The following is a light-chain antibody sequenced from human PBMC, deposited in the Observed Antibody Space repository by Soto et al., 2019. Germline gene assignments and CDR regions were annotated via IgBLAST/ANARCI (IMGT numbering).Light chain of an antibody. V-gene: IGLV2-8*01. CDR3: MSHEGGNRFV. CDR2: QVT. CDR1: INDVGGYNY. J-gene: IGLJ1*01. Sequence: QSVLTQPPSASGSPGQSVTLSCAGTINDVGGYNYVSWYQQHPGKVPQLMIYQVTKRPSGVPDRFSASKSDTTASLTISGLQAEDEGDYYCMSHEGGNRFVFGTGTKVTVL.